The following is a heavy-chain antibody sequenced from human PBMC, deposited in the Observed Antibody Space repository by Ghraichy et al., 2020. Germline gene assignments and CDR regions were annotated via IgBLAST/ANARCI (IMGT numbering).Heavy chain of an antibody. V-gene: IGHV1-2*02. CDR2: INPNSGGT. Sequence: ASVKVSCKASGYTFTGYYMHWVRQAPGQGLEWMGWINPNSGGTNYAQKFQGRVTMTRDTSISTAYMELSRLRSDDTAVYYCARRGSSGWYQFDYWGQGTLVTVSS. CDR1: GYTFTGYY. CDR3: ARRGSSGWYQFDY. D-gene: IGHD6-19*01. J-gene: IGHJ4*02.